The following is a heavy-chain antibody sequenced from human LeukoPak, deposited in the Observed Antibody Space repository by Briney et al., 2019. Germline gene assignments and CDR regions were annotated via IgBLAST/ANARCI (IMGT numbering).Heavy chain of an antibody. CDR2: IYYSGST. V-gene: IGHV4-59*12. CDR1: GGSISSYY. CDR3: ARESILSGYSAYDIFDY. D-gene: IGHD5-12*01. J-gene: IGHJ4*02. Sequence: SETLSLTCTVSGGSISSYYWSWIRQPPGKGLEWIGYIYYSGSTYYNPSLKSRVTISVDTSKNQFSLKLSSVTAADTAVYYCARESILSGYSAYDIFDYWGQGTLVTVSS.